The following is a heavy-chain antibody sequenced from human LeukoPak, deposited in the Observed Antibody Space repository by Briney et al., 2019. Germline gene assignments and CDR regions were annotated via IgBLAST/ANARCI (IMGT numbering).Heavy chain of an antibody. CDR3: ARWITTFLDY. V-gene: IGHV1-46*01. D-gene: IGHD1-1*01. Sequence: GASVKVSCKASGYTFTNYYIHWVRQAPGHGLEWLGISNPSGDSTNYAQKFQGRVTMTRDTSTSTVYMDLSSLRSEDTAVYYCARWITTFLDYWGQGTLVTVSS. J-gene: IGHJ4*02. CDR1: GYTFTNYY. CDR2: SNPSGDST.